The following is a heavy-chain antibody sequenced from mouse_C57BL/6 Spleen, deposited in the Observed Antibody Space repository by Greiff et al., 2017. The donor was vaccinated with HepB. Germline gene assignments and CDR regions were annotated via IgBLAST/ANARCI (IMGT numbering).Heavy chain of an antibody. CDR3: ARLYYYYFDY. J-gene: IGHJ2*01. CDR2: ISGGGGNT. D-gene: IGHD1-1*01. V-gene: IGHV5-9*01. Sequence: EVKLMESGGGLVKPGGSLKLSCAASGFTFSSYTMSWVRQTPEKRLEWVATISGGGGNTYYPDSVKGRFTISRDNAKNTLYLQMSSLRSEDTALYYCARLYYYYFDYWGQGTTLTVSS. CDR1: GFTFSSYT.